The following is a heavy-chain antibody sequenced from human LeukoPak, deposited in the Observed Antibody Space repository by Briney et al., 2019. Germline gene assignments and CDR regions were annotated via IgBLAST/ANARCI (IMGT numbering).Heavy chain of an antibody. J-gene: IGHJ4*02. Sequence: PGGSLRLSCAASGFTFSSYAMNWVRQAPGKGLEWVSGISGSGGSTYCADSVRGRFTISRDNSKNTLYLEMNSLKVEDTAVYYCAKDRGLVGATPSNFDYWGQGTLVTVSS. CDR3: AKDRGLVGATPSNFDY. CDR2: ISGSGGST. D-gene: IGHD1-26*01. CDR1: GFTFSSYA. V-gene: IGHV3-23*01.